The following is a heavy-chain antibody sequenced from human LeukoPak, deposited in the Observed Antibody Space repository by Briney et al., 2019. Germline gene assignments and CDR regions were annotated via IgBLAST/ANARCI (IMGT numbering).Heavy chain of an antibody. CDR3: ARDIGLRKAAPPGWFDP. J-gene: IGHJ5*02. D-gene: IGHD6-6*01. CDR1: GFTFSSYW. Sequence: GGSLRLSCAASGFTFSSYWMSWVRQAPGKGLEWAASIKQDGSEKYCVDSVKGRFTISRDNANNSLYLQMNSLGADDTAVYYCARDIGLRKAAPPGWFDPWGQGALVTVSS. V-gene: IGHV3-7*01. CDR2: IKQDGSEK.